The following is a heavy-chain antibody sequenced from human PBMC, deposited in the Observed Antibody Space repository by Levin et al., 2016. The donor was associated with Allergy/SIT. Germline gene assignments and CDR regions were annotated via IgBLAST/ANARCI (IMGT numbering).Heavy chain of an antibody. CDR2: IYSGGST. Sequence: GESLKISCTASGFNVTSSYMGWVRQAPGTGLEWVSIIYSGGSTRYADSVKGRFTISRDNFKKAVFLHMSSLRAEDTALYYCARAPPAYSDAFDIWGQGTMVTVSS. V-gene: IGHV3-66*01. D-gene: IGHD2-21*01. CDR1: GFNVTSSY. CDR3: ARAPPAYSDAFDI. J-gene: IGHJ3*02.